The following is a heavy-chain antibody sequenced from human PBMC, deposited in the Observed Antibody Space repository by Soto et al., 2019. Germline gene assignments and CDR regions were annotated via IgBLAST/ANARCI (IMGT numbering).Heavy chain of an antibody. J-gene: IGHJ4*02. V-gene: IGHV3-15*07. CDR1: GFTFSNAW. Sequence: EVQLVESGGGLVKPWGSLRLSCAASGFTFSNAWMNWVRQAPGKGLEWVGRIKSKTDGGTTDYAAPVKGRFTISRDDSKNTLYLQMNSLKTEDTAVYYCTTSPYYYDSSGYYVVDYWGQGTLVTVSS. CDR2: IKSKTDGGTT. D-gene: IGHD3-22*01. CDR3: TTSPYYYDSSGYYVVDY.